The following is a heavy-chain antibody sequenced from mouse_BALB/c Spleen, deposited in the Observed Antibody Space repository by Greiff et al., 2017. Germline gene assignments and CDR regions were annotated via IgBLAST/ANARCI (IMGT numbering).Heavy chain of an antibody. V-gene: IGHV5-6*02. CDR2: ISSGGSYT. CDR1: GFTFSSYG. Sequence: DVMLVESGGDLVKPGGSLKLSCAASGFTFSSYGMSWVRQTPDKRLEWVATISSGGSYTYYPDSVKGRFTISRDNAKNTLYLQMSSLKSEDTAMYYCARREVLHFDYWGQGTTLTVSS. CDR3: ARREVLHFDY. J-gene: IGHJ2*01. D-gene: IGHD1-1*01.